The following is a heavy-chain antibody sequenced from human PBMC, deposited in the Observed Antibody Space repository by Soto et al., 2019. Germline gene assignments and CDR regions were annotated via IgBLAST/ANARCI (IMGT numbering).Heavy chain of an antibody. CDR3: ARALGDSSGYYYGYFDY. D-gene: IGHD3-22*01. Sequence: PSETLSLTCAVYGGSFSGYYWSWIRQPPGKGLEWIGEINHSGSTNYNPSLKSRVTISVDTSKNQFSLKLSSVTAADTAVYYCARALGDSSGYYYGYFDYWGQGTLVTVSS. J-gene: IGHJ4*02. CDR1: GGSFSGYY. CDR2: INHSGST. V-gene: IGHV4-34*01.